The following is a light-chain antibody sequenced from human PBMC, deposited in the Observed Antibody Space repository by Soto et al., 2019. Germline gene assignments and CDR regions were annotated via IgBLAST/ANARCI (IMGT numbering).Light chain of an antibody. J-gene: IGLJ1*01. CDR2: DVS. CDR1: NSDVGGNDF. V-gene: IGLV2-14*03. Sequence: QSALTQPASVSGSPGQSITISCTGTNSDVGGNDFVSWYQHHPGKAPKLMIYDVSNRPSGVSYRFSGSKSGNTASLTISGLQAEDEADYYCSSYTTSSLYVFGTGTKLTVL. CDR3: SSYTTSSLYV.